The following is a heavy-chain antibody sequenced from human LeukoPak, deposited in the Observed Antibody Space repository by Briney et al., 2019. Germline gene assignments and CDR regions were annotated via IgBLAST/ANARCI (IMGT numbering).Heavy chain of an antibody. CDR1: GYSFTSYW. CDR2: IYPGDSDT. V-gene: IGHV5-51*01. CDR3: ARHRDCSGGSCTSYSYFDL. J-gene: IGHJ2*01. Sequence: GESLKISCKGSGYSFTSYWIGWVRQMPGKGLEWMGIIYPGDSDTRYSPSFQGQVTISADKSISTAYLQWSSLKASDTAMYYCARHRDCSGGSCTSYSYFDLWGRGTLVTVSS. D-gene: IGHD2-15*01.